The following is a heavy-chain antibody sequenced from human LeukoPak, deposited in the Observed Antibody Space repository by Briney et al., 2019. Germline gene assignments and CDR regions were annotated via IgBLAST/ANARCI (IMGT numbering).Heavy chain of an antibody. V-gene: IGHV1-69*04. CDR2: IIPILGIA. CDR3: ARDRDPGGIVGATTDY. J-gene: IGHJ4*02. D-gene: IGHD1-26*01. CDR1: GGTFSSYA. Sequence: EASVKVSCKASGGTFSSYAISWVRQAPGQGLEWMGRIIPILGIANYAQKFQGRVTITADKSTSTAYMELSSLRSEDTAVYYCARDRDPGGIVGATTDYWGQGTLVTVSS.